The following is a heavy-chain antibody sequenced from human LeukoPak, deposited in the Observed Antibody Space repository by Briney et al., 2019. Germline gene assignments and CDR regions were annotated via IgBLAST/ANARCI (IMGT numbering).Heavy chain of an antibody. D-gene: IGHD6-19*01. V-gene: IGHV3-23*01. CDR1: GFTFSSYA. CDR2: ISGSGGST. CDR3: AIREMYSSGWCLGY. Sequence: GGSLRLSCAASGFTFSSYAMSWVRQAPGKGLEWVSAISGSGGSTYYADSVKGRFTISRDNSKNTLYLQMNSLRAEDTALSYCAIREMYSSGWCLGYWGQGTLVTVSS. J-gene: IGHJ4*02.